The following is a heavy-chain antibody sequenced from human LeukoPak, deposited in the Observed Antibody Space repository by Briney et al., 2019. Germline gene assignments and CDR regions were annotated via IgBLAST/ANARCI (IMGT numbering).Heavy chain of an antibody. V-gene: IGHV1-2*02. CDR3: ARGRSVTVPETTKLFDQ. CDR2: FNPNSGGT. J-gene: IGHJ4*02. CDR1: GYTFTGYY. D-gene: IGHD1-7*01. Sequence: GASVKVSCKASGYTFTGYYLHWVRQAPGQGLEGMAWFNPNSGGTSYAQKFRGRVTMARDTSISTAYMELSRLRSDDTAVYYCARGRSVTVPETTKLFDQWGQGTLVTVSS.